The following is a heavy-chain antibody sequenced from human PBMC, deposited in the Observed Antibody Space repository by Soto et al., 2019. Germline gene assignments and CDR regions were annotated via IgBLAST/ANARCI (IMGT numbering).Heavy chain of an antibody. CDR1: GFTFNDFA. CDR2: ISWNSGSI. J-gene: IGHJ6*02. V-gene: IGHV3-9*01. CDR3: SKGLRSPCSTMSCNYYYYYDGMDV. Sequence: GGSLRLSCAASGFTFNDFAMHWVRQPPGKGLEWVSGISWNSGSIGYADSVEGRFTVSRDNTKNSLYLQMNSLRGEDTALYYCSKGLRSPCSTMSCNYYYYYDGMDVWGRGTTVTVSS. D-gene: IGHD2-2*01.